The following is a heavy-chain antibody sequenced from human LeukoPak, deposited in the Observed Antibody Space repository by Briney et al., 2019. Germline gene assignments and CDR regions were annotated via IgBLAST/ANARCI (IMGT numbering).Heavy chain of an antibody. V-gene: IGHV3-74*01. CDR1: GFTFSNHW. Sequence: GGSLRLSCAASGFTFSNHWMHWVRQTPEKGLVWVSNISPDGSRTDYADSVKGRFTISRDNAKNTLYLQMNSLRAEDTAVYYCARDAVDTANAVWGQGTTVTVSS. D-gene: IGHD5-18*01. CDR2: ISPDGSRT. CDR3: ARDAVDTANAV. J-gene: IGHJ6*02.